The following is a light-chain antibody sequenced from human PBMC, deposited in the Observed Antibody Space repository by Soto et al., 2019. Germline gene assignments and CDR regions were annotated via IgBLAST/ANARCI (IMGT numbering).Light chain of an antibody. CDR2: DAS. CDR1: RSVGSN. Sequence: EIVMTQSPATLSVSPGERVTLSCRASRSVGSNLAWYQRKPGQAPRLLIYDASTRATGLPARFSGSGSGTEFTLTISNLQSEDFAVYYCQQYNTWPPYTFGPGTKVDIK. CDR3: QQYNTWPPYT. V-gene: IGKV3-15*01. J-gene: IGKJ2*01.